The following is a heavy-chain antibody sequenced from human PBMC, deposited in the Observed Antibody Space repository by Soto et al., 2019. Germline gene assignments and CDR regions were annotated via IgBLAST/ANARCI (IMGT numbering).Heavy chain of an antibody. CDR3: ARLGYDFWSGYPGPFDY. Sequence: SETLSLTCTASGGSISSSSYYWGWIRQPPGKGLEWIGSIYYSGSTYYNPSLKSRVTISVDTSKNQFSLKLSSVTAADTAVYYCARLGYDFWSGYPGPFDYWGQGTLVTVSS. D-gene: IGHD3-3*01. V-gene: IGHV4-39*01. CDR1: GGSISSSSYY. J-gene: IGHJ4*02. CDR2: IYYSGST.